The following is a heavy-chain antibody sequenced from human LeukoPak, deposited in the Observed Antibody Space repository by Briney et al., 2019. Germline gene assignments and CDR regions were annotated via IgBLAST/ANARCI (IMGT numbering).Heavy chain of an antibody. D-gene: IGHD6-13*01. CDR3: ARVPQRYSSNSRYYFDY. CDR2: IYYSGST. CDR1: GGSISSSSYY. V-gene: IGHV4-39*07. J-gene: IGHJ4*02. Sequence: SETLSLTCTVSGGSISSSSYYWGWIRQPPGKGLEWIGSIYYSGSTYYNPSLKSRVTISVDTSKNQFSLKLSSVTAADTAVYYCARVPQRYSSNSRYYFDYWGQGTLVTVSS.